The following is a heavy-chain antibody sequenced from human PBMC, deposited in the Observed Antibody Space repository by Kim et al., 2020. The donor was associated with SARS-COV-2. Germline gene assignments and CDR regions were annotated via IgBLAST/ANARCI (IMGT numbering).Heavy chain of an antibody. V-gene: IGHV4-34*01. CDR2: INHSGST. J-gene: IGHJ6*03. CDR1: GGSFSGYY. Sequence: SETLSLTCAVYGGSFSGYYWSWIRQPPGKGLEWVGEINHSGSTNYNPSLKSRVTISVDTTKNQFSLKLSSVTAADTAVYYCAGGRPSIAARPLRYMDVWGKGTTVTVSS. CDR3: AGGRPSIAARPLRYMDV. D-gene: IGHD6-6*01.